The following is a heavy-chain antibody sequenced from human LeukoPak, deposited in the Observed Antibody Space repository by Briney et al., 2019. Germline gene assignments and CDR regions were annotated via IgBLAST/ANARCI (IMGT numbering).Heavy chain of an antibody. CDR3: ARVEQQLVGGGDY. D-gene: IGHD6-13*01. CDR1: GFTVSSNY. Sequence: GGSLRLSCAASGFTVSSNYMSWVRQAPGKGLEWVSVIYSGGSTYYADSVKGRFTISRDNSKNTLYLQMNSLRAEDTAVYYCARVEQQLVGGGDYWGQGTLVTVSS. V-gene: IGHV3-66*01. CDR2: IYSGGST. J-gene: IGHJ4*02.